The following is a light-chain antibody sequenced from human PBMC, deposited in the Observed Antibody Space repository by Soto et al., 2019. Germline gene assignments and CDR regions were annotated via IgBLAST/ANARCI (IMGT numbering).Light chain of an antibody. Sequence: LLTQSPATLSLSPGXSATLSCRASQTVSSQLAWYQQKPGQAPRLLIYDASKRATGVPGRFSGSGSGTDFTLTISSLEPDDFGVYYCQQRSSWPTFGQGTKV. CDR3: QQRSSWPT. CDR2: DAS. CDR1: QTVSSQ. V-gene: IGKV3-11*01. J-gene: IGKJ1*01.